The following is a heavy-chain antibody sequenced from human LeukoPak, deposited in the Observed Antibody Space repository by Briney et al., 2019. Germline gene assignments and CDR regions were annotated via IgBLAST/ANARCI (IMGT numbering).Heavy chain of an antibody. J-gene: IGHJ4*02. CDR3: TRDRAVTHFDY. CDR1: GFTFSSYE. Sequence: GGSLRLSCAASGFTFSSYEMNWVRQAPGKGLEWVALIWLDGSNKYYADSVKGRFTISRDNSKNTLYLQMNSLRAEDTAVYYCTRDRAVTHFDYWGQGTLVTVSS. V-gene: IGHV3-33*08. CDR2: IWLDGSNK. D-gene: IGHD5-18*01.